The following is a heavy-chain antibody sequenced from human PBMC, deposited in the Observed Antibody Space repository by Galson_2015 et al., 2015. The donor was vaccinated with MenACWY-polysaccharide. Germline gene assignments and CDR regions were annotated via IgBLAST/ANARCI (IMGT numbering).Heavy chain of an antibody. CDR1: GFSLTSRGVG. V-gene: IGHV2-5*02. Sequence: PALVTPTPTLTLTCSFSGFSLTSRGVGVGGVRQPPGKALEGLAIIFWDDNKNYRPSLKSRLTITKGTSINQVVLTLTNVDPVDTATYYCAHTMGIQVPARKWGQGILVTVSS. J-gene: IGHJ4*02. D-gene: IGHD6-19*01. CDR2: IFWDDNK. CDR3: AHTMGIQVPARK.